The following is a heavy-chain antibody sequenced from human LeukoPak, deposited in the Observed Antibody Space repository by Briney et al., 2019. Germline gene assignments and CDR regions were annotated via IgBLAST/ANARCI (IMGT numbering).Heavy chain of an antibody. CDR3: ARGQLQKAAGIGQQYYYYGWDV. J-gene: IGHJ6*04. D-gene: IGHD6-13*01. CDR2: INHSGST. CDR1: GVSFSGYY. V-gene: IGHV4-34*01. Sequence: SETLSLTCAVYGVSFSGYYWSWIRQPPGKGLEWIGEINHSGSTIYNPSLKSRVTIPVDTSKNQFSLKLSYVIAADTAVYYCARGQLQKAAGIGQQYYYYGWDVWGKGTTVTVSS.